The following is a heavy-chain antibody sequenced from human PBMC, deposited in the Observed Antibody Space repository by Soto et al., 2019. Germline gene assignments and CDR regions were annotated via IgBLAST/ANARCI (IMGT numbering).Heavy chain of an antibody. CDR1: GFTFSSYG. V-gene: IGHV3-33*01. Sequence: GVSLRLSCAASGFTFSSYGMHWVRQAPGKGLEWVAVIWYDGSNKYYADSVKGRFTISRDNSKNTLYLQMNSLRAEDTAVYYCAREKLDYDFWSGAPSYYYGMDVWGQGTTVTVSS. D-gene: IGHD3-3*01. CDR2: IWYDGSNK. CDR3: AREKLDYDFWSGAPSYYYGMDV. J-gene: IGHJ6*02.